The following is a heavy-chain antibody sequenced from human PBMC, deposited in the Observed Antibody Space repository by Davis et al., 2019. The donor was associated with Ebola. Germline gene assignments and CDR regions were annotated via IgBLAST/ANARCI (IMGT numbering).Heavy chain of an antibody. CDR1: GFTFTDHW. V-gene: IGHV3-7*01. J-gene: IGHJ4*02. D-gene: IGHD5-24*01. CDR2: IKQDGSVK. Sequence: GESLKIPCAASGFTFTDHWMTWVRQAPGKGPEGVAFIKQDGSVKSYVDSVKGRFTISRDNAKNSLDPQMNSLRAEDTAMYYCARDRGWLQHDYWGQGTLVTVSS. CDR3: ARDRGWLQHDY.